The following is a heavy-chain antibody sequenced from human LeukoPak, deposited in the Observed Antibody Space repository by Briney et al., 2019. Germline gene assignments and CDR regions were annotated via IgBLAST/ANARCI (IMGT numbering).Heavy chain of an antibody. CDR2: IYYSGST. D-gene: IGHD4-17*01. CDR1: GGSIGSSSYY. Sequence: PSETLSLTCTVSGGSIGSSSYYWGWIRQPPGKGLEWIGSIYYSGSTYYNPSLKSRVTISVDTSKNQFSLKLSSVTAADTAVYYCARHVPNTVTRRRAFDYWGQGTLVTVSS. V-gene: IGHV4-39*01. CDR3: ARHVPNTVTRRRAFDY. J-gene: IGHJ4*02.